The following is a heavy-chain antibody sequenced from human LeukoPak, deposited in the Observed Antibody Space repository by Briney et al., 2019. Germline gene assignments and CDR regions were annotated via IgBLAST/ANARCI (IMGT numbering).Heavy chain of an antibody. D-gene: IGHD3-3*01. V-gene: IGHV3-11*01. CDR2: ISSSGSTI. J-gene: IGHJ3*02. CDR3: AREGGFDTIFGVVFGAFDI. CDR1: GFTFSDYY. Sequence: KTGGSLRLSCAASGFTFSDYYMSWIRQAPGKGLEWVSYISSSGSTIYYADSVKGRFTISRDNAKNSLYLQMNSLRAEDTAVYYCAREGGFDTIFGVVFGAFDIWGQGTMVTVSS.